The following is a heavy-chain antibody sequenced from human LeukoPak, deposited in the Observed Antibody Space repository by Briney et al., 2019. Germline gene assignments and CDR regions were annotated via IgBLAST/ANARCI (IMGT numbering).Heavy chain of an antibody. V-gene: IGHV3-30*04. Sequence: PGRSLRLSCAASGFTFSSYAMHWVRQAPGKGLEWVAVISYDGSNKYYADSVKGRFTISRDNSKNTLYLQMNSLRAEDTAVYYCARVSSSWSNWFDPWGQGTLVTVSS. CDR1: GFTFSSYA. D-gene: IGHD6-13*01. CDR2: ISYDGSNK. CDR3: ARVSSSWSNWFDP. J-gene: IGHJ5*02.